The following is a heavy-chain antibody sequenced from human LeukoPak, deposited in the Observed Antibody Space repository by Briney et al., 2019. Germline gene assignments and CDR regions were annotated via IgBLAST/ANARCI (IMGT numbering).Heavy chain of an antibody. D-gene: IGHD6-19*01. J-gene: IGHJ4*02. CDR1: GYTFTGYY. Sequence: GASVKVSCKASGYTFTGYYMHWVRQAPGQGLEWMGWINPNSGGTNYAQKFQGRVTMTRDTSISTAYMELSRLRSDDTAVYYCARLGYVEQWLVGDKTFDYWGQGTLVTVSS. CDR2: INPNSGGT. CDR3: ARLGYVEQWLVGDKTFDY. V-gene: IGHV1-2*02.